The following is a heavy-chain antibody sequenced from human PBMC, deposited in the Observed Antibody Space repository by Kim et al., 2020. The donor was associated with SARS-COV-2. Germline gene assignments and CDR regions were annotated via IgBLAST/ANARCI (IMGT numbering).Heavy chain of an antibody. CDR3: ARPGSSSWPGYALDV. Sequence: GGSLRLSCAASGFTFSTYCMYWVRQAPGKGLEWVALINSDGSSTNYADSVKGRFTISRDNANNTLYLQMNSLRAEDTAVYYCARPGSSSWPGYALDVWGKGTTVTVSS. J-gene: IGHJ6*04. V-gene: IGHV3-74*01. CDR1: GFTFSTYC. D-gene: IGHD6-13*01. CDR2: INSDGSST.